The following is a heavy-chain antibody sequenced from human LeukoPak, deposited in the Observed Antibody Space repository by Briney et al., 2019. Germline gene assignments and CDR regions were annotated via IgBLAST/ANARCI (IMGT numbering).Heavy chain of an antibody. J-gene: IGHJ4*02. CDR2: IYTSGST. CDR1: GGSISSGSYY. CDR3: ARGSLGFGELSTFDY. V-gene: IGHV4-61*02. D-gene: IGHD3-10*01. Sequence: SETLSLTCTVSGGSISSGSYYWSWIRQPAGKGLEWIGRIYTSGSTNYNPSLKSRVTISVDTSKNQFSLKLSSVTAADTAVYYCARGSLGFGELSTFDYWGQGTLVTVSS.